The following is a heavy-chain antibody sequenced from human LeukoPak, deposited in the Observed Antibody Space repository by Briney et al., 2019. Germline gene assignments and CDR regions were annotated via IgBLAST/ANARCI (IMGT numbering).Heavy chain of an antibody. CDR1: GFTFSSYE. D-gene: IGHD6-19*01. CDR3: ARCSGGWSDY. J-gene: IGHJ4*01. V-gene: IGHV3-21*01. Sequence: PGGSLRLSCAASGFTFSSYEMNWVRQAPGKGLEWVASITSSSSYIYYADSVKGRFTISRDNAKNSLYLQMNSLRAEDTAVYYCARCSGGWSDYWGQGTLVTVSS. CDR2: ITSSSSYI.